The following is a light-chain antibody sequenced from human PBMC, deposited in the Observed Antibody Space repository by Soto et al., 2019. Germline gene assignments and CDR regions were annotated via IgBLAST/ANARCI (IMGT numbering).Light chain of an antibody. Sequence: QSALTQPRSVSGSPGQSVTISCTGTSSDVGGYDYVSWYQQHPGKAPKLMIYDVTKRPSGVPDRFSGSKSGNTASLTISGLQAEDEADYYCLSYAGSYTLVVFGGETKVTVL. CDR3: LSYAGSYTLVV. J-gene: IGLJ2*01. CDR1: SSDVGGYDY. CDR2: DVT. V-gene: IGLV2-11*01.